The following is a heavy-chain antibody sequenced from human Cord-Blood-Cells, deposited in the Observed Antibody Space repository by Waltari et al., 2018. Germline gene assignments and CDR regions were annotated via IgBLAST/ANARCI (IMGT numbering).Heavy chain of an antibody. V-gene: IGHV3-53*04. Sequence: EVQLVESGGGLVQPGGSLRLSCAASGFTVSSNYMSWVRQAPGKGLSWVSVIYSGGSTYYADSVKGRFTISTHNSKNTLYRQMNSLRAEDTAVYYCARVTGTYYFDYWGQGTLVTVSS. D-gene: IGHD1-20*01. CDR1: GFTVSSNY. CDR3: ARVTGTYYFDY. J-gene: IGHJ4*02. CDR2: IYSGGST.